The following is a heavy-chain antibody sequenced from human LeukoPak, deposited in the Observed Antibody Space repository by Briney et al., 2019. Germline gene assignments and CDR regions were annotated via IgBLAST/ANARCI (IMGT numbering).Heavy chain of an antibody. Sequence: SETLSLTCTVSGGSISSGGYYWSWIRQHPGKGLEWIGYIYYSGSTYYNPSLKSRVTISVDTSKNQFSLKLSSVTAADTAVYYCATGAVVGDAFDIWGQGTMVTASS. V-gene: IGHV4-31*03. J-gene: IGHJ3*02. CDR2: IYYSGST. D-gene: IGHD1-26*01. CDR3: ATGAVVGDAFDI. CDR1: GGSISSGGYY.